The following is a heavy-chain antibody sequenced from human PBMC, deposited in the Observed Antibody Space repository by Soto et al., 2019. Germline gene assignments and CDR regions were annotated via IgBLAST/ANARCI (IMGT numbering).Heavy chain of an antibody. CDR3: AREMEPHNYDILTGRYYYYYMDV. CDR2: ISAYNGNT. D-gene: IGHD3-9*01. J-gene: IGHJ6*03. V-gene: IGHV1-18*01. CDR1: GYTFTSYG. Sequence: QVPLVQSGAEVKKPGASVKVSCKASGYTFTSYGISWVRQAPGQGLEWMGWISAYNGNTNYAQKLQGRVTMTTDTSTSTAYMELRSLRSDDTAVYYCAREMEPHNYDILTGRYYYYYMDVWGKGTTVTVSS.